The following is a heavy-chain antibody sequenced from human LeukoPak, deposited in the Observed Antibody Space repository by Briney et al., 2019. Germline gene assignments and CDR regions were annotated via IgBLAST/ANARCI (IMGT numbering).Heavy chain of an antibody. Sequence: GGSLRLSCAASGFTFSDYWMTWVRQAPGKGLEWVANIKQGGSEKYYVDSVKGRFTISRDNAKNSLYLQMNSLRAEDTAVYYCARDGGWAVRGADYWGQGTLVTVSS. J-gene: IGHJ4*02. CDR1: GFTFSDYW. CDR3: ARDGGWAVRGADY. D-gene: IGHD3-10*01. V-gene: IGHV3-7*01. CDR2: IKQGGSEK.